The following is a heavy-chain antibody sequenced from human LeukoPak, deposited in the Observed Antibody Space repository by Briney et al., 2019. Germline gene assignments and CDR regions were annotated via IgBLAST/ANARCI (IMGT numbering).Heavy chain of an antibody. CDR1: GFTFSSYW. V-gene: IGHV3-7*01. J-gene: IGHJ6*03. CDR2: IEHDGSEK. Sequence: GGSLRLSCAASGFTFSSYWMSWVRQAPGKGLEWVANIEHDGSEKYYVDSVKGRFTISRDNAENSLYLQMNSLRAEDTAVYYCAREHYFYYMDGWGKGTTVTVSS. CDR3: AREHYFYYMDG.